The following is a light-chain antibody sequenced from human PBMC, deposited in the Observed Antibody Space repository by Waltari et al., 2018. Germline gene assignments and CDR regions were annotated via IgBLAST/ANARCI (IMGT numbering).Light chain of an antibody. CDR1: SSDVGGYDF. Sequence: QSALTQPRSVSGSPGQSVTISCTGTSSDVGGYDFVSWYPPHPGKAPKVMISDVNKRPSGVPDRFSGSKSGNTAYLPISGLQAEDEAEYYCCSYAGSYTWVLGGGTQLTVL. V-gene: IGLV2-11*01. CDR3: CSYAGSYTWV. J-gene: IGLJ3*02. CDR2: DVN.